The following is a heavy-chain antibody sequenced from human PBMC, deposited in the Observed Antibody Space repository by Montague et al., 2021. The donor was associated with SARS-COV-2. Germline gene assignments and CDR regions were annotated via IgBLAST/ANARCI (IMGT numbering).Heavy chain of an antibody. D-gene: IGHD4-23*01. CDR3: AKGRTIIINSPFDY. CDR2: LSYDERNQ. Sequence: SLRLSCAASGFTTSNYVLHWVRQAPGKGLEWVALLSYDERNQYYADSVKGRFTITRDNSKTTLYLQMNSLTIDDTAVYYCAKGRTIIINSPFDYWGQGTPVTVSS. CDR1: GFTTSNYV. V-gene: IGHV3-30*04. J-gene: IGHJ4*02.